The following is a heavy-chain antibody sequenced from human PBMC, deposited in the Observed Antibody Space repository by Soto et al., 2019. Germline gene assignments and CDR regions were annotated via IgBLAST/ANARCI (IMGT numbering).Heavy chain of an antibody. Sequence: VQLVESGGGLVQPGGSLRLSCAASGFTFSTYWMAWVRQAPGKGLEWVANINQDGGEKYHVDSVRGRFTISRDNAENSLYLQMNSLRAEDTAVYYCARDATFCLDCWGRGTLVTVSS. CDR2: INQDGGEK. J-gene: IGHJ4*02. CDR1: GFTFSTYW. CDR3: ARDATFCLDC. V-gene: IGHV3-7*03. D-gene: IGHD3-16*01.